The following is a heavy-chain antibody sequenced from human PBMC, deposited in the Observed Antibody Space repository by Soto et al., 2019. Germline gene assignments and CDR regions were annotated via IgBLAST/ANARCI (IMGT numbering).Heavy chain of an antibody. Sequence: PSETLSVTCTVSGGSISRYYWSWIRQPPGKGLEWIGYIYYSGSTNYNPSLKSRVTISVDTSKNQFSLKLSSVTAAVTAVYYCARVNYDYVWGSYRPLGTFDIWGQGTIVTVSS. CDR3: ARVNYDYVWGSYRPLGTFDI. CDR2: IYYSGST. J-gene: IGHJ3*02. D-gene: IGHD3-16*02. CDR1: GGSISRYY. V-gene: IGHV4-59*01.